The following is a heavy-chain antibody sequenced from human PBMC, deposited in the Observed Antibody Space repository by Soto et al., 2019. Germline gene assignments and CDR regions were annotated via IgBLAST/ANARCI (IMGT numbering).Heavy chain of an antibody. J-gene: IGHJ6*02. CDR2: IFSSGTT. CDR3: DSVPSPFDYYYAIDV. V-gene: IGHV4-30-4*01. CDR1: GDSISSGNKY. D-gene: IGHD3-16*01. Sequence: PSWTLSLTCTVSGDSISSGNKYWSWILQPPGKGLEWIRYIFSSGTTYYNPSLKIRLTMSLDASQNQFSLKLNSLTDADKAVYFCDSVPSPFDYYYAIDVWGQGTTVTVSS.